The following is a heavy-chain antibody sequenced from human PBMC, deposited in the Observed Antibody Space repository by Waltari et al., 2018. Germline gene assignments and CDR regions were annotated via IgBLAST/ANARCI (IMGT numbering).Heavy chain of an antibody. Sequence: QVQLQESGPGLVKPSETLSLTCTVSGGSISSYYWSWIRQPPGKGLEWIGYIYYSGSTNYNPSLKSRVTISVDTSKNQFSLKLSSVTAADTAVYYCASLYYGASKDAFDIRGQGTMVTVSS. V-gene: IGHV4-59*01. CDR3: ASLYYGASKDAFDI. CDR1: GGSISSYY. D-gene: IGHD4-17*01. J-gene: IGHJ3*02. CDR2: IYYSGST.